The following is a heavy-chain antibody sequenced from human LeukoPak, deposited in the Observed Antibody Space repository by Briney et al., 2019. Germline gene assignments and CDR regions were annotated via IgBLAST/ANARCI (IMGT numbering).Heavy chain of an antibody. CDR2: IYYSGST. CDR3: ARVEYSSSWSWFDP. J-gene: IGHJ5*02. D-gene: IGHD6-13*01. Sequence: PSETLSLTCTVSGGSISSYYWSWIRQPPGKGLEWIGYIYYSGSTNYNPSLKSRVTISVDTSKNQFSLKLSPVTAADTAVYYCARVEYSSSWSWFDPWGQGTLVTVSS. V-gene: IGHV4-59*01. CDR1: GGSISSYY.